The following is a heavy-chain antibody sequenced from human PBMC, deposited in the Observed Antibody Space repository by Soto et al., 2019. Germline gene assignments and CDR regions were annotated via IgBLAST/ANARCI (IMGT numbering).Heavy chain of an antibody. V-gene: IGHV3-23*01. Sequence: PGGSLRLSCAASGFTFSSYAMSWVRQAPGKGLEWVSAISGSGGSTYYADSVKGRFTISRDNSKNTLYLQMNSLRAEDTAVYYCAKMVGYSSGWPIDYWGQGTLVTVSS. D-gene: IGHD6-19*01. CDR1: GFTFSSYA. CDR2: ISGSGGST. J-gene: IGHJ4*02. CDR3: AKMVGYSSGWPIDY.